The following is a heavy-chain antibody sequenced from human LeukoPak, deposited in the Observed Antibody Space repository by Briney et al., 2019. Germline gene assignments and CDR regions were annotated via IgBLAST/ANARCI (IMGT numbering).Heavy chain of an antibody. Sequence: ASVKVSCRASGFTFTNYDINWVRQATGQGLEWMGWMNPNSGNTGYAQKFLGRVTITTNTSISTAYMELSSLRSEDTAVYYCARSLRYNSFSSDSWGRGTLVTVSS. J-gene: IGHJ4*02. CDR3: ARSLRYNSFSSDS. CDR1: GFTFTNYD. D-gene: IGHD1-20*01. CDR2: MNPNSGNT. V-gene: IGHV1-8*03.